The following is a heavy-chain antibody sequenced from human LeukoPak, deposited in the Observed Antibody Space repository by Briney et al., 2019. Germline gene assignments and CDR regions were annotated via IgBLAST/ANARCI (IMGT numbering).Heavy chain of an antibody. CDR2: TSYDGSNK. CDR3: ARGFLWFGEHLKYYFDY. V-gene: IGHV3-30-3*01. CDR1: GFTFSSYA. D-gene: IGHD3-10*01. Sequence: GGSLRLSCAASGFTFSSYAMHWVRQAPGKGLEWVAATSYDGSNKYYADSVKGRFTISRDNSKNTLYVQMNSLRAEDTAVYYCARGFLWFGEHLKYYFDYWGQGTLVTVSS. J-gene: IGHJ4*02.